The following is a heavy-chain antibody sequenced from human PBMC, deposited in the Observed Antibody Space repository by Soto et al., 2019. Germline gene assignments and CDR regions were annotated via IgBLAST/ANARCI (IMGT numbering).Heavy chain of an antibody. V-gene: IGHV4-59*01. CDR1: GGSISRYS. CDR2: IYYSGST. Sequence: SVTVWLSCPVAGGSISRYSWSWIRQPPGKGLEWIGYIYYSGSTNYNPSLKIRVTISVDTSKNQFSLKLSSVTAADTAVYYCARSDGRYWGQGTLVTVSS. J-gene: IGHJ4*02. CDR3: ARSDGRY.